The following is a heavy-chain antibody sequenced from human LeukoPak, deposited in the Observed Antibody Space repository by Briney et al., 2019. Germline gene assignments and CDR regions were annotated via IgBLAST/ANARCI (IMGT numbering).Heavy chain of an antibody. CDR3: ARDYGRSRDYGMDV. D-gene: IGHD3-10*01. CDR2: IKSKTDGGTT. Sequence: GGSLRLSCAASGFTFSNAWMNWVRQAPGKGLEWVGRIKSKTDGGTTDYAAPVKGRFTISRDDSKNTLYLQMNSLRAEDTAMYYCARDYGRSRDYGMDVWGQGTTVTVSS. CDR1: GFTFSNAW. J-gene: IGHJ6*02. V-gene: IGHV3-15*07.